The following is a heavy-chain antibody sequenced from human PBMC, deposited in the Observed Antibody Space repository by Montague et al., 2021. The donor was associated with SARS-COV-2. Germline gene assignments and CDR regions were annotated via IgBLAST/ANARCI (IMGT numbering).Heavy chain of an antibody. J-gene: IGHJ3*02. CDR2: ISSSGSKI. D-gene: IGHD1-26*01. CDR3: ARERRELLEGVLYAFDI. CDR1: GFTFSSYG. Sequence: SLRLSCAASGFTFSSYGMNWVRQAPGKGLEWVSYISSSGSKIYYADSVKGRFTISRDNAKNSLYLQMNSLRAEDTAVYYCARERRELLEGVLYAFDIWGQGTMVTVSS. V-gene: IGHV3-48*03.